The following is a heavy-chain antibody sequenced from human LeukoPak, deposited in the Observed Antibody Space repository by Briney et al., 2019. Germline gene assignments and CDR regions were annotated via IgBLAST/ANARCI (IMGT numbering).Heavy chain of an antibody. J-gene: IGHJ4*02. CDR3: ARHSLIGTTPFDY. CDR1: GYTFTDYY. Sequence: ASVKVSCKASGYTFTDYYLHWVRQAPGQGPEWMGVINPSGGSTAYAQQFQGRVTMTRDTSTSTVYMELSSLRSEDTAVYYCARHSLIGTTPFDYGGQGTLVTVSS. D-gene: IGHD1-20*01. CDR2: INPSGGST. V-gene: IGHV1-46*01.